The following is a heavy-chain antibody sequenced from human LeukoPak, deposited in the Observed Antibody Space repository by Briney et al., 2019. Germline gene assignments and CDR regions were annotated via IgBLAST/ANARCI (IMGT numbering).Heavy chain of an antibody. Sequence: GGSLRLSCAASGFTLSNFGMHWVRQAPGKGLEWVAFIRYDGSNKYYADSVKGRFTISRDSSKNTLYLQMNSLRAEDTAVYYCARDRYGSGSYYIHYWGQGTLVTVSS. CDR2: IRYDGSNK. CDR3: ARDRYGSGSYYIHY. CDR1: GFTLSNFG. D-gene: IGHD3-10*01. V-gene: IGHV3-30*02. J-gene: IGHJ4*02.